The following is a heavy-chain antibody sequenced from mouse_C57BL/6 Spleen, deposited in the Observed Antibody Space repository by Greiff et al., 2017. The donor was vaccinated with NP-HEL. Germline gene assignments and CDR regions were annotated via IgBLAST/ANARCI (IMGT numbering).Heavy chain of an antibody. CDR1: GYSFTDYN. CDR2: INPNYGTT. CDR3: AGYDYDGYFDV. Sequence: EVKLVESGPELVKPGASVKISCKASGYSFTDYNMNWVKQSNGKSLEWIGVINPNYGTTSYNQKFKGKATLTVDQSSSTAYMQLNSLTSEDSAVYYRAGYDYDGYFDVWGTGTTVTVSS. V-gene: IGHV1-39*01. J-gene: IGHJ1*03. D-gene: IGHD2-4*01.